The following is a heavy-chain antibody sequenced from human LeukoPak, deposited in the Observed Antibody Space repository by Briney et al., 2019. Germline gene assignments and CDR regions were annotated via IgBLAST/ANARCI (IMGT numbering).Heavy chain of an antibody. J-gene: IGHJ4*02. CDR2: ISTSTGDT. CDR1: GYSFILYG. D-gene: IGHD4-11*01. Sequence: ASVKVSCKTSGYSFILYGISWVRQAPGQGPEWMGWISTSTGDTKYTQKFQGRVTLTTDTSTSTAYMELSSLRSDDTAVYYCARDDNYGIFVNVDYWGQGALVTVSS. CDR3: ARDDNYGIFVNVDY. V-gene: IGHV1-18*01.